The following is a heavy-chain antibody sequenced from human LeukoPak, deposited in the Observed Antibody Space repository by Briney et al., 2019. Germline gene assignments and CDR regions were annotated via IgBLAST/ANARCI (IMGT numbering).Heavy chain of an antibody. CDR3: ARAGYSSSWYDY. V-gene: IGHV4-34*01. CDR2: INHSGST. J-gene: IGHJ4*02. D-gene: IGHD6-13*01. CDR1: GVSFSGYY. Sequence: SETLSLTCAVYGVSFSGYYWSWIRQPPGKGLEWIGEINHSGSTNYNPSLKSRVTISVDTSKNQFSLKLSSVTAADTAVYYCARAGYSSSWYDYWGQGTLVTVSS.